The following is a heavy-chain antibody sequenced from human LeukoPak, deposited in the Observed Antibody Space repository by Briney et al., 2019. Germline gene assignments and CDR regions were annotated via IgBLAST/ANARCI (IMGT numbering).Heavy chain of an antibody. CDR2: ISRTT. J-gene: IGHJ6*03. D-gene: IGHD3-10*01. CDR1: GFTFSSYS. V-gene: IGHV3-48*01. CDR3: ARPNAAGIRNYYYYMDV. Sequence: GGSLRLSCAASGFTFSSYSFNWVRQAPGKGLEWVSYISRTTSYADSVKGRFTISRDNAKSSLYLQMNSLRAEDTAVYYCARPNAAGIRNYYYYMDVWGKGTTVTVSS.